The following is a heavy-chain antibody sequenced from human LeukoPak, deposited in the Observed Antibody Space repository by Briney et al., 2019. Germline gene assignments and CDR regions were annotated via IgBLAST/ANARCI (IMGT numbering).Heavy chain of an antibody. V-gene: IGHV3-23*01. Sequence: GGYLRLSCAASGFTFSSYAMSWVRQAPGKGLEWVSAISGSGGSTYYADSVKGRFTISRDNSKNTLYLQMNSLRAEDTAVYYCAKEMELLRNYYYYGMDVWGQGTTVTVSS. CDR2: ISGSGGST. D-gene: IGHD1-26*01. CDR1: GFTFSSYA. CDR3: AKEMELLRNYYYYGMDV. J-gene: IGHJ6*02.